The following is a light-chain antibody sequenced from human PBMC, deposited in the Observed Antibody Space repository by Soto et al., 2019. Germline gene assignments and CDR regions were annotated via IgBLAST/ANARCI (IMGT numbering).Light chain of an antibody. J-gene: IGLJ1*01. CDR1: SNDVGGYNY. V-gene: IGLV2-14*01. CDR2: EVT. CDR3: NSYTSSTSLPYV. Sequence: QSVLAQPPSASGSPGQSVTISCTGTSNDVGGYNYVSWYQQHPGKAPRLLIFEVTSRPSGVSHRFSGSKSGNTASLTISALQAEDEADYFCNSYTSSTSLPYVFGTGTKVTVL.